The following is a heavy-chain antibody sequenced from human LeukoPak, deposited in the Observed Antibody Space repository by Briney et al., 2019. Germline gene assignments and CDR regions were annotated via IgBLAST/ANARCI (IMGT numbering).Heavy chain of an antibody. CDR2: IRYDGRNK. CDR1: GFTFSSYG. J-gene: IGHJ4*02. D-gene: IGHD6-13*01. V-gene: IGHV3-30*02. Sequence: GGSLRLPCAASGFTFSSYGMNWVRQAPGKGLEWVAFIRYDGRNKYYADSVKGRFTISRDNSKNTLYLQMNGLRAEDSAVYYCARETIAAADDYWGQGTLVTVSS. CDR3: ARETIAAADDY.